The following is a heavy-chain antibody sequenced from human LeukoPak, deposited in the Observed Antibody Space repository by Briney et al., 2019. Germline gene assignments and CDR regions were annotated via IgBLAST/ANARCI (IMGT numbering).Heavy chain of an antibody. D-gene: IGHD3-22*01. CDR2: IHPSGML. CDR3: SRGLDSRKLGY. CDR1: GASFSSGDQY. J-gene: IGHJ4*02. Sequence: SQTLSLTCTMSGASFSSGDQYWNWIRQSPGKGLEWIGSIHPSGMLYNNPSLESRVTISIDTSKNQFSLNLNSVTAADPAVYFCSRGLDSRKLGYWGQGTLVTVSS. V-gene: IGHV4-31*03.